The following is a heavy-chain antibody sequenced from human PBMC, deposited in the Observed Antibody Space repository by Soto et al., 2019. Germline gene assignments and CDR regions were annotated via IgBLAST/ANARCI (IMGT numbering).Heavy chain of an antibody. CDR1: GFTFSSYA. CDR2: ISYDGSNK. CDR3: VKDHGFFEWYYNYYYMDV. V-gene: IGHV3-30*04. J-gene: IGHJ6*03. Sequence: PGGSLRLSCAASGFTFSSYAMHWVRQAPGKGLEWVAVISYDGSNKYYADSVKGRFTISRDNSKNTLYLQMNSLRAEDTAVYYCVKDHGFFEWYYNYYYMDVWGKGTTVTVSS. D-gene: IGHD3-3*01.